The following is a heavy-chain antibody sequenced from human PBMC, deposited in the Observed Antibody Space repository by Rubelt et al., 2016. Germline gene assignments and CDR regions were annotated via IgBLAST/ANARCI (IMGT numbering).Heavy chain of an antibody. CDR1: GGPISSYY. V-gene: IGHV4-59*12. CDR3: AADFLGAAGTGD. CDR2: IYYTGST. J-gene: IGHJ4*02. D-gene: IGHD6-13*01. Sequence: QVQLQESGPGLVKPSETLSLTCIVSGGPISSYYWSWIRQPPGKGLEWIGYIYYTGSTTYNPSLKSRVTISVDTSKNQFSLKLSSVTAADTAVYYCAADFLGAAGTGDWGQGTLVTVSS.